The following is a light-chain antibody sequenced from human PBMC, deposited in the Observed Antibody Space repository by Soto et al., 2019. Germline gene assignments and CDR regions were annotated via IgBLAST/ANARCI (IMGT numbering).Light chain of an antibody. Sequence: RSTAPESVSQGKKATLCFRASQSISSNLAWYQQKPGQAPRLLIYGSATRATGIPARFSGSGSGTEFTLTIGILASEDTRVYYCRQYHSWPAFGQGTKVDIK. CDR2: GSA. V-gene: IGKV3-15*01. J-gene: IGKJ1*01. CDR1: QSISSN. CDR3: RQYHSWPA.